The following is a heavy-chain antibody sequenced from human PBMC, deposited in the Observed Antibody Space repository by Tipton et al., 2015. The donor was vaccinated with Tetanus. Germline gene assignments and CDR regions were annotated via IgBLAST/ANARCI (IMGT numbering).Heavy chain of an antibody. CDR1: GYIFTNYW. CDR3: ARHGSIGARQNRFDA. Sequence: GAEVKKPGESLKISCKASGYIFTNYWIAWVRQMPGKGLEYMGIIFPSDSETRYNPTFRGQVTMSVDKATNTAYLQWSSLVASDSAVYYCARHGSIGARQNRFDAWGQGTPVTVSS. V-gene: IGHV5-51*01. CDR2: IFPSDSET. D-gene: IGHD6-6*01. J-gene: IGHJ5*02.